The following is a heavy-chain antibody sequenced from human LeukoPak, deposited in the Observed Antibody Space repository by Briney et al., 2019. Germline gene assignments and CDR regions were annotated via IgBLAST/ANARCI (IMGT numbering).Heavy chain of an antibody. Sequence: GGSLRLSCAASGFTFSSYAMSWVRQAPGKGLEWVSAISGSGGSTYYADSVKGRFTISRDNSKNTLYLQMNSLRGEDTAVYFCARSQRGYSFGFSSFDYWGQGTPVTVSS. CDR2: ISGSGGST. J-gene: IGHJ4*02. CDR3: ARSQRGYSFGFSSFDY. D-gene: IGHD5-18*01. CDR1: GFTFSSYA. V-gene: IGHV3-23*01.